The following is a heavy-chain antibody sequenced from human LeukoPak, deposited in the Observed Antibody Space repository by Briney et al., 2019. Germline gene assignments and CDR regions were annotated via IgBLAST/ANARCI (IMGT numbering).Heavy chain of an antibody. D-gene: IGHD2-2*01. Sequence: AGGSLRLPCAASGLTFNNYGMSWARQAPGKGLEWVSGISGSWGSTSYADYVKGRFTISRDNSKNTLFLQMHSLRAEDRAVYYCAKDSLRTVPKASFDSWGQGTLVTVSS. J-gene: IGHJ4*02. V-gene: IGHV3-23*01. CDR2: ISGSWGST. CDR1: GLTFNNYG. CDR3: AKDSLRTVPKASFDS.